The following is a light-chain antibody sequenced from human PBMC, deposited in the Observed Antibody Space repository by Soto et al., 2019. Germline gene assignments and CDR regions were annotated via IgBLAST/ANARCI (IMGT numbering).Light chain of an antibody. V-gene: IGKV3-20*01. CDR3: QQYDSSPRT. J-gene: IGKJ1*01. CDR2: GAS. Sequence: EVVLTQSPGTLSLSPGERATLSCRASQSFSSTHLAWYQQKPGQAPRLLIYGASNRATGIPDRFRGSGSGTDFILTISRLEPEDVAVYYCQQYDSSPRTFGQGTKVDIK. CDR1: QSFSSTH.